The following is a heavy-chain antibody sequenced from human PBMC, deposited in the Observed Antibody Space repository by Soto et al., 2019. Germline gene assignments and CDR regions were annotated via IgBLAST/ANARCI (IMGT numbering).Heavy chain of an antibody. CDR1: GFTFSSYA. J-gene: IGHJ4*02. V-gene: IGHV3-23*01. Sequence: EVQLLESGGGLVQPGGSLRLSCAASGFTFSSYAMNWVRQAPGKGLEWVSVISGSDGSTYHADSVKGRFTISRDNSKNTLNLQMNSLRAEDTAVYYCARPSSSWYFDYWGQGTLVTVSS. D-gene: IGHD6-13*01. CDR3: ARPSSSWYFDY. CDR2: ISGSDGST.